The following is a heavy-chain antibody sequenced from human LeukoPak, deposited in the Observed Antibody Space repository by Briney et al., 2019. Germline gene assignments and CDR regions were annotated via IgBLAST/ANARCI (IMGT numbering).Heavy chain of an antibody. Sequence: GGSLRLSCAASGFTFSSYAMSWVRQAPGKGLEWVSGISGSGGSTYYADSVKGRFTISRDNSKNTLYLQMNSLRAEDTAVYYCARAGCSSTSCPGGYWGQGTLVTVSS. J-gene: IGHJ4*02. CDR1: GFTFSSYA. D-gene: IGHD2-2*01. V-gene: IGHV3-23*01. CDR3: ARAGCSSTSCPGGY. CDR2: ISGSGGST.